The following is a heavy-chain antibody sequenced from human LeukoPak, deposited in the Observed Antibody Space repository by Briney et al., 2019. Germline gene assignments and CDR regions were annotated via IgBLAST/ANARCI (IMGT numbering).Heavy chain of an antibody. CDR3: ARDFTTSSTAYFQH. J-gene: IGHJ1*01. CDR1: GFTFSSYG. Sequence: GGSLRLSCAASGFTFSSYGMPWVRQAPGKGLEWVAVISYDGSNKYYADSVKGRFTISRDNAKNSLYLQMNSLRAEDTAVYYCARDFTTSSTAYFQHWGQGTLVTVSS. CDR2: ISYDGSNK. D-gene: IGHD6-6*01. V-gene: IGHV3-30*03.